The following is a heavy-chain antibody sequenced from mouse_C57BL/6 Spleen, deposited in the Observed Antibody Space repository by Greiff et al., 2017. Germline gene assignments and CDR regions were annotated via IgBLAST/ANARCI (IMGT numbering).Heavy chain of an antibody. J-gene: IGHJ4*01. CDR1: GFSLTSYG. V-gene: IGHV2-9*01. D-gene: IGHD1-1*01. CDR3: ARRNYGSSSAMDY. Sequence: VKLVESGPGLVAPSQSLSITCTVSGFSLTSYGVDWVRQPPGKGLEWLGVIWGGGSTNYNSDLMSRLSISKDNSNSQVFLKMNSLQTEDTAMYYCARRNYGSSSAMDYWGQGTSVTVSS. CDR2: IWGGGST.